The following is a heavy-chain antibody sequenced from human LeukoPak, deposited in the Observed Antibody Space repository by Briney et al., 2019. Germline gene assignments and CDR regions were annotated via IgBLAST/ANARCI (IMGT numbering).Heavy chain of an antibody. Sequence: SETLSLTRTVSGGSLSNSSYYWGWIRQPPGKGLEWIGSIFYSGSTYYNPSLKSRVTISVDTSKKQFSLKLSSVTAADTAVSFCARHSSYVSPVRYWGQGTLVTVSP. J-gene: IGHJ4*02. V-gene: IGHV4-39*01. CDR1: GGSLSNSSYY. D-gene: IGHD3-10*02. CDR2: IFYSGST. CDR3: ARHSSYVSPVRY.